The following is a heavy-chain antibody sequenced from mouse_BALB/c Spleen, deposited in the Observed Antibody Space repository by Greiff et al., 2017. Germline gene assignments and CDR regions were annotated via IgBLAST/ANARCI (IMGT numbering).Heavy chain of an antibody. CDR3: ARDNNGKNYIDY. V-gene: IGHV1-54*01. J-gene: IGHJ2*01. Sequence: QVQLQQSGAELVRPGTSVKVSCKASGYAFTNYLIEWVKQRPGQGLEWIGVINPRSGGTNYNEKFKGQATLTADKSSIPAYMQLSSLTSDDSAVYFCARDNNGKNYIDYWGQGTTLTVSS. D-gene: IGHD1-1*01. CDR1: GYAFTNYL. CDR2: INPRSGGT.